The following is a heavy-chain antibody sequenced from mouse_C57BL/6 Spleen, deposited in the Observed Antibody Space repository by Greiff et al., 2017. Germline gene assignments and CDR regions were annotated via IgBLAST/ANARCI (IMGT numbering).Heavy chain of an antibody. J-gene: IGHJ2*01. CDR2: LDPETGGT. D-gene: IGHD3-3*01. CDR3: TRGGTDYFDY. Sequence: QVQLKESGAELVRPGASVTLSCKASGYTFTDYEMHWVKQTPVHGLEWIGALDPETGGTAYNQKFKGKAILTADKSSSTAYMELRSLTSEDSAVYYCTRGGTDYFDYWGQGTTLTVSS. V-gene: IGHV1-15*01. CDR1: GYTFTDYE.